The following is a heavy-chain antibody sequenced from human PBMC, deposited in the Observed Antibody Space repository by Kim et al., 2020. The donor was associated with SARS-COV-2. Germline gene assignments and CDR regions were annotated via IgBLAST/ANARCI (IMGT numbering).Heavy chain of an antibody. CDR3: ATASYYYYGMDV. J-gene: IGHJ6*02. V-gene: IGHV1-24*01. Sequence: YAQKFQGRVTMTEETSTDTADMELSSLRSEDTAVYYCATASYYYYGMDVWGQGTTVTVSS.